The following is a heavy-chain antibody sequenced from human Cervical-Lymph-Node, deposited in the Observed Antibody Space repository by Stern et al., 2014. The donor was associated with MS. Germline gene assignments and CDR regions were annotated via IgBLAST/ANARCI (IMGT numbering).Heavy chain of an antibody. V-gene: IGHV4-39*01. CDR3: ASPRGVVGAPWRFDY. Sequence: QVQLQESGPGLVKPSETLSLTCTVSGGSISSSSYYWGWIRQPPGKGLEWIGGIYYSGSTYYNPSLTSRVTISVDTSKQTVFTKLSCVTAADTAVYYCASPRGVVGAPWRFDYWGQGTLVTVSS. J-gene: IGHJ4*02. CDR1: GGSISSSSYY. D-gene: IGHD1-26*01. CDR2: IYYSGST.